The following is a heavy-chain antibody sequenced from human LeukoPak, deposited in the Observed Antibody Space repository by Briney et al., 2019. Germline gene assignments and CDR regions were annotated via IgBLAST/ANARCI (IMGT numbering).Heavy chain of an antibody. J-gene: IGHJ3*02. CDR1: GYTFISYG. CDR2: ISAYKGNT. D-gene: IGHD2-15*01. V-gene: IGHV1-18*01. Sequence: ASVKVSCKASGYTFISYGISWVRQAPGQGLEWMGWISAYKGNTNYAQKLRGRVAMTTDTSTSTAYMELRSLRSDDTAVYYCARVGGGYCRGGSCYSGYAFDIWGQGTMVIVSS. CDR3: ARVGGGYCRGGSCYSGYAFDI.